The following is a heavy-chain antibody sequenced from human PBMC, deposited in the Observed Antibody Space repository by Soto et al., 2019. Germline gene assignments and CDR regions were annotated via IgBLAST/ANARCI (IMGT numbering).Heavy chain of an antibody. Sequence: EVQLLESGGGLVQPGGSLRLSCAASGFTFSSYAMSWVRQAPGKGVEWVSAISGSGGSTDYADYVKGRFTISRDNSKNTLYLQMNRLRGEDTAVYYCAKGLVVTPGEYYFDYWGQGTLVTVSS. CDR1: GFTFSSYA. CDR3: AKGLVVTPGEYYFDY. J-gene: IGHJ4*02. CDR2: ISGSGGST. V-gene: IGHV3-23*01. D-gene: IGHD2-15*01.